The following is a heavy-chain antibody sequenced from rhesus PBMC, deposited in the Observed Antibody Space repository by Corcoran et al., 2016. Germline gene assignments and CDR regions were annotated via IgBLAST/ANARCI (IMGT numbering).Heavy chain of an antibody. D-gene: IGHD3-34*01. Sequence: QVQLQESGPGVVKPSETLSLTCAVSGGSISDSYRWSWIRQPPGKGLEWIGYIYGRSTSTKYNPPRKSRVTIPKDTSKNQCSLKRRYGTAADTAVYYCAGTGGINTDLDYWGQGVLVTVSS. CDR1: GGSISDSYR. J-gene: IGHJ4*01. CDR2: IYGRSTST. V-gene: IGHV4S10*01. CDR3: AGTGGINTDLDY.